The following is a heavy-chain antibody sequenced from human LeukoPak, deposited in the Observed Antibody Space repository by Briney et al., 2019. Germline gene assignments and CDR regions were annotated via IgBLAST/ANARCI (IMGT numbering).Heavy chain of an antibody. Sequence: ASVKVSCKASGYTFTSYDINWVRQATGQVLVWMGWMNPNSGNTGYAQKFQGRVTMTRNTSISTAYMELSSLRSEDTAVYYCASSEYSGYDFHWFDPWGQGTLVTVSS. J-gene: IGHJ5*02. CDR3: ASSEYSGYDFHWFDP. V-gene: IGHV1-8*01. CDR1: GYTFTSYD. D-gene: IGHD5-12*01. CDR2: MNPNSGNT.